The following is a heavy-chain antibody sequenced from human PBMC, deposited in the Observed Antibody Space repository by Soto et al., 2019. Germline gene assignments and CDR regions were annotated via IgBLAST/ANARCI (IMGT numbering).Heavy chain of an antibody. Sequence: GASVKVSCKASGYTFTSYYMHWVRQAPGQGLEWMGIINPSGGSTSYAQKFQGRVTMTRATSTSTVYMELSSQRSEDTAVYYCARDTRRNVRMVYDHHGYLDPWG. CDR1: GYTFTSYY. V-gene: IGHV1-46*01. CDR3: ARDTRRNVRMVYDHHGYLDP. D-gene: IGHD2-8*01. J-gene: IGHJ5*02. CDR2: INPSGGST.